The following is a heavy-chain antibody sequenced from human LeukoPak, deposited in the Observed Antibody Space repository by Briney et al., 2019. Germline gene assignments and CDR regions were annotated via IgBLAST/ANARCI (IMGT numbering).Heavy chain of an antibody. CDR1: GYTFTGYH. CDR2: INPNSGGT. Sequence: DSVKVSCTASGYTFTGYHIHWVRQAPGQGLEWMGWINPNSGGTNYAQKFQGRVTMTRDTSISTAYMELSRLRSDDTAVYYCARGYSSGWYRRDWFDPWGQGTLVTVSS. CDR3: ARGYSSGWYRRDWFDP. J-gene: IGHJ5*02. D-gene: IGHD6-19*01. V-gene: IGHV1-2*02.